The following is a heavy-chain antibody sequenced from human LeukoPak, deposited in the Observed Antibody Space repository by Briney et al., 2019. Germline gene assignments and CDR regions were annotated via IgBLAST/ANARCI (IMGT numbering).Heavy chain of an antibody. D-gene: IGHD3-16*01. J-gene: IGHJ4*02. CDR1: GFTFSSYA. Sequence: PGGSLRLSCAASGFTFSSYAMSWVRQAPGKGLEWVSAISGSGGSTYYADSVKGRFTISRDNAKSSLCLQMNSLRAEDTAVYYCARARPGYDTPPYYFDFWGQGTLVTVSS. V-gene: IGHV3-23*01. CDR2: ISGSGGST. CDR3: ARARPGYDTPPYYFDF.